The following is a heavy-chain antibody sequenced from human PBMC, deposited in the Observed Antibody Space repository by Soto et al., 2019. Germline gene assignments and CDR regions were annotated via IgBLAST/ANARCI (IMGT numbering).Heavy chain of an antibody. J-gene: IGHJ3*02. CDR2: ISSSSSAI. Sequence: EVQLVESGGGLVQPGGSLRLSCAASGFTFSSYSMNWVRQAPGKGLEWVSYISSSSSAIYYADSVKGRFTISRDNAKNSLYLQMNSLRDEDTAVYYCASIRGSGSYAFDIWGQGTMVTVSS. CDR3: ASIRGSGSYAFDI. V-gene: IGHV3-48*02. D-gene: IGHD3-10*01. CDR1: GFTFSSYS.